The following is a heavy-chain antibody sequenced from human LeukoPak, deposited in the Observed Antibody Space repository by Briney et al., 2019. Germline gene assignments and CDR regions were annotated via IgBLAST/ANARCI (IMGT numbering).Heavy chain of an antibody. V-gene: IGHV3-48*03. CDR3: AREGGEWELLRTFDY. CDR2: ISSSGSTI. CDR1: GFTFSSYE. D-gene: IGHD1-26*01. Sequence: GGSLRLCCAASGFTFSSYEMNWVRQAPGKGLEWVSYISSSGSTIYYADSVKGRFTISRDNAKNSLYLQMNSLRAEDTAVYYCAREGGEWELLRTFDYWGQGTLVTVSS. J-gene: IGHJ4*02.